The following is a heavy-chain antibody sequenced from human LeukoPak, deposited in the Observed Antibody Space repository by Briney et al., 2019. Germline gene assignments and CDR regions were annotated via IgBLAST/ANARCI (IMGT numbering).Heavy chain of an antibody. J-gene: IGHJ4*02. D-gene: IGHD3-9*01. V-gene: IGHV3-30*04. CDR3: AADPSTGYYFGYSRLDY. CDR1: GFVFRAYA. CDR2: ISYDGRKQ. Sequence: PGSSLRISCEAFGFVFRAYAMHWVRHLPGKGLEWVALISYDGRKQYHAGSVKGRFTISRDNSKNTLYLQMNTLSPDDTAVYYCAADPSTGYYFGYSRLDYWGQGTAVPVSS.